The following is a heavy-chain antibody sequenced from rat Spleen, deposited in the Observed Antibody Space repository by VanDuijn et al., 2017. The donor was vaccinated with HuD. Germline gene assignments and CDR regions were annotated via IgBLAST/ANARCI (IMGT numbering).Heavy chain of an antibody. CDR3: ARGTTEGVPPFVY. D-gene: IGHD1-11*01. V-gene: IGHV5-22*01. CDR2: ISYEGSST. Sequence: EVQLVESGGGLVQPGRSLKLSCAASGFTFSNYDMAWVRQAPTKGLEWVASISYEGSSTYYGDSVKGRFTISRDDEESTLYLQMDSLWSEDTATYYCARGTTEGVPPFVYWGQGTLVTVSS. CDR1: GFTFSNYD. J-gene: IGHJ3*01.